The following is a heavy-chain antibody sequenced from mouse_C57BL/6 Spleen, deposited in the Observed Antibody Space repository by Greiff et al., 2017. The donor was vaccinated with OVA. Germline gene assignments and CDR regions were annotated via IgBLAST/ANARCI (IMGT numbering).Heavy chain of an antibody. CDR1: GYTFTDYY. CDR2: INPNNGGT. J-gene: IGHJ1*03. D-gene: IGHD2-1*01. CDR3: ARHGNGGYFDV. V-gene: IGHV1-26*01. Sequence: VQLQQSGPELVKPGASVKISCKASGYTFTDYYMNWVKQSHGKSLEWIGDINPNNGGTSYNQKLKGKATLTVDKSSSTAYMELRSLTSEDSAVYYCARHGNGGYFDVWGTGTTVTVSS.